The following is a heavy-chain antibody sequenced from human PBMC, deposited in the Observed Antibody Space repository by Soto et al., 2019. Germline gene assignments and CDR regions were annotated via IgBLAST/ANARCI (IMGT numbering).Heavy chain of an antibody. CDR2: IRSNIDGATT. D-gene: IGHD3-16*01. CDR1: GFAFKYAR. V-gene: IGHV3-15*01. J-gene: IGHJ3*01. CDR3: TSDWGSGTHYAGAFDV. Sequence: EVLLVESGGGLVKPGGSLRLSCAASGFAFKYARMTWVRQAPGKGLEWVGHIRSNIDGATTAYAAPVKGRFTISRDESKNTVDLQMNSLITEDTAVYYCTSDWGSGTHYAGAFDVWGQGTMVTVSS.